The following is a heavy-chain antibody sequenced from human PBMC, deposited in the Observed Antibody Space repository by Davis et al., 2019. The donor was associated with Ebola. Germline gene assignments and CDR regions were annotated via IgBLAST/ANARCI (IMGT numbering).Heavy chain of an antibody. CDR3: ARSGGSADWNYVGY. Sequence: PSETLSLTCAVYGGSFSGYYWGWIRQPPGKGLEWIGNIYHSGSTYYNPSLKSRVTISVDTSKNQFSLKLSSVTAADTAVYYCARSGGSADWNYVGYWGQGTLVTVSS. D-gene: IGHD3-10*01. CDR2: IYHSGST. V-gene: IGHV4-34*01. CDR1: GGSFSGYY. J-gene: IGHJ4*02.